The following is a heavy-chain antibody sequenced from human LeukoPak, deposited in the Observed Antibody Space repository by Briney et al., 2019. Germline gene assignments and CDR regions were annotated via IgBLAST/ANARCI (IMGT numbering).Heavy chain of an antibody. CDR1: GFSISTTAYS. CDR2: IYYSGST. Sequence: SETLSLTCTVSGFSISTTAYSWGWIRQPPGKGLEWIGSIYYSGSTYYNPSLKSRVTISVDTSKNQFSLKLTSVTAADTAVYYCARDTFYCSSTSCYELGWFDPWGQGTLVSVSS. CDR3: ARDTFYCSSTSCYELGWFDP. J-gene: IGHJ5*02. V-gene: IGHV4-39*07. D-gene: IGHD2-2*01.